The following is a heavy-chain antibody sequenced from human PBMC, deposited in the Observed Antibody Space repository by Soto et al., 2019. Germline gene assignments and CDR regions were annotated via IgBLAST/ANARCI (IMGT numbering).Heavy chain of an antibody. CDR3: AASQMGLISVLGT. CDR1: GGSMKSFF. D-gene: IGHD1-1*01. V-gene: IGHV4-59*01. J-gene: IGHJ4*02. Sequence: LSLTCTVSGGSMKSFFWSWIRQPPGKGLEWIGYIPNSGGPTYTPSLKSRVTIAIDTSRNQFSLRLTSVTTADTAVYYCAASQMGLISVLGTWGQGIQVTVSS. CDR2: IPNSGGP.